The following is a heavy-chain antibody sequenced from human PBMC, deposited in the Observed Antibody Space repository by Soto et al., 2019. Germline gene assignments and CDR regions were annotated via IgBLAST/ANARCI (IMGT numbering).Heavy chain of an antibody. D-gene: IGHD1-1*01. CDR3: ARVERGTATTVVDAFDI. V-gene: IGHV4-34*01. J-gene: IGHJ3*02. Sequence: QVQLQQRGAGLLKPSETLSLTCAVYGGFVSSGSYYWSWIRQPPGKGLEWIGEMSHSGGTHFNPSRKSRVTISVDTSKNQFSLKMSSVTAADTALYYCARVERGTATTVVDAFDIWGPGTMVTVSS. CDR2: MSHSGGT. CDR1: GGFVSSGSYY.